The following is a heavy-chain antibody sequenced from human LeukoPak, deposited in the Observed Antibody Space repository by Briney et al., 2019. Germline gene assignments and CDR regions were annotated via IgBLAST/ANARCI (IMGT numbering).Heavy chain of an antibody. CDR2: ISSNGGST. CDR1: GFTFSSYA. D-gene: IGHD3-10*01. V-gene: IGHV3-64*01. J-gene: IGHJ3*02. CDR3: ASQLLWFGEEAFDI. Sequence: GGSLRLSCAASGFTFSSYAMHWVRQAPGKGLEYVSAISSNGGSTYYANSVKGRFTISRDNSKNTLYLQMGSLRAEDMAVYYCASQLLWFGEEAFDIWGQGTMVTVSS.